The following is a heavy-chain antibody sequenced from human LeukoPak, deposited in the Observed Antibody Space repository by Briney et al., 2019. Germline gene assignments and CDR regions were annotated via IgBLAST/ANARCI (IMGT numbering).Heavy chain of an antibody. CDR2: INPSGVST. D-gene: IGHD1-26*01. CDR1: GYTFTPYY. V-gene: IGHV1-46*01. J-gene: IGHJ4*02. Sequence: GASVKVSSKASGYTFTPYYLHWVRQAPVQGLEWMGIINPSGVSTSYAQNFQGRATMTRDTSTSTVYMELSRLRSEDTAVYYCARATPDTVLVGSPYLSTFDYWGQGTQVTVST. CDR3: ARATPDTVLVGSPYLSTFDY.